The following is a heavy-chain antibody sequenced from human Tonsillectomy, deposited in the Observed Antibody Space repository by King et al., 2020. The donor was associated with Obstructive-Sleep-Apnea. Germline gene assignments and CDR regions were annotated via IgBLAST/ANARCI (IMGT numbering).Heavy chain of an antibody. CDR2: INHSGSP. CDR1: GGSFSVYY. V-gene: IGHV4-34*01. CDR3: ARGSNYVGFDY. Sequence: VQLQQWGAGLLKPSETLSLTCAGYGGSFSVYYWSWIRQPPGKGLEWMWEINHSGSPNSNPSLKSRVTISVDTSKNQFSLKLSSVTAADTAVYYCARGSNYVGFDYWGQGTLVTVSS. J-gene: IGHJ4*02. D-gene: IGHD4-11*01.